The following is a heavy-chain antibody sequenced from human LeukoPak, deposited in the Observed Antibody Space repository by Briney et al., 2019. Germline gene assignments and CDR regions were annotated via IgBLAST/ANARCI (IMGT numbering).Heavy chain of an antibody. CDR3: AKAVVDLGDAFDI. V-gene: IGHV3-30*09. CDR2: ISSDGVNK. J-gene: IGHJ3*02. D-gene: IGHD7-27*01. Sequence: PGGSLRLSCAASGFTYSSHNMHWVRQAPGKGLEWVSLISSDGVNKYYADSVKGRFAISRDNSKNTLSLQMNSLRAEDTAVYYCAKAVVDLGDAFDIWGQGTMVTVSS. CDR1: GFTYSSHN.